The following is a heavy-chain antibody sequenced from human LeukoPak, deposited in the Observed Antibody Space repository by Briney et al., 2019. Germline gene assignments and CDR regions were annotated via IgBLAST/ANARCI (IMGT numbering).Heavy chain of an antibody. CDR2: ISGSGGNT. D-gene: IGHD4-17*01. V-gene: IGHV3-23*01. Sequence: GGSLRLSCSASGFAFSGFAMGWVRQAPGKGLEWVSSISGSGGNTYYADSVEGRFTVSSDNSKSTLFLQMNSLRAEDTALYYCARGRGGDYVPSRFDYWGQGILVTVSS. J-gene: IGHJ4*02. CDR1: GFAFSGFA. CDR3: ARGRGGDYVPSRFDY.